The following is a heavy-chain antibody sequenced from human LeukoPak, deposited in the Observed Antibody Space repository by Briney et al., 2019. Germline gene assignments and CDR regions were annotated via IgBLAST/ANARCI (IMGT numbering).Heavy chain of an antibody. CDR3: AALDTAMVNVDY. CDR1: SCSISSGYY. J-gene: IGHJ4*02. V-gene: IGHV4-38-2*02. D-gene: IGHD5-18*01. CDR2: IYHSGST. Sequence: SETLSLICTVSSCSISSGYYWGWIRQPPGKGLEWIGSIYHSGSTYYNPSLKSQVTISVDTSKNQFSLKLSSVTAADTAVYYCAALDTAMVNVDYWGQGTLVTVSS.